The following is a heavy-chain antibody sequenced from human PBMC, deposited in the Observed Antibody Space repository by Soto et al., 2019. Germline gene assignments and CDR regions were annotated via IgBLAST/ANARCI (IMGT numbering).Heavy chain of an antibody. CDR1: GFTFSSYA. CDR2: ISGSGGST. CDR3: AKEILPGSSWYGGWFVSTFDAFDI. Sequence: GGSLRLSCAASGFTFSSYAMSWVRQAPGKGLEWVSAISGSGGSTYYADSVKGRFIISRDNSKNTLYLQMNSLRAEDTAVYYCAKEILPGSSWYGGWFVSTFDAFDIWGQGTMVTVSS. V-gene: IGHV3-23*01. D-gene: IGHD6-13*01. J-gene: IGHJ3*02.